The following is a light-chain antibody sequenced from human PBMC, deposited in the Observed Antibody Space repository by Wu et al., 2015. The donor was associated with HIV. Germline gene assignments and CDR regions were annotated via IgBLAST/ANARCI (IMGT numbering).Light chain of an antibody. CDR1: HDIKNY. CDR3: QQYDGDSXHLYT. J-gene: IGKJ2*01. V-gene: IGKV1-33*01. CDR2: DSS. Sequence: DIQMTQSPSSLSASVGERVSITCQASHDIKNYLNWYQQKPGKAPKLLIFDSSNLEAGASSRFSGSGFGTHFTFTISSLQPEDIATYYCQQYDGDSXHLYTFGQGTKLEMK.